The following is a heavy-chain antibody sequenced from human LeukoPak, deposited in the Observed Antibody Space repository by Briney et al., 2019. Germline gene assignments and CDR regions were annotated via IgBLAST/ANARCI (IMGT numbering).Heavy chain of an antibody. CDR1: GFTFSTYA. CDR3: AKLSESYSAY. Sequence: GGSLRLSYEVSGFTFSTYAMTWVRQASGKGLQWVSAISADGAAKYYADSVKGRFTISRDNSKNTLYLQMNSLRAEDTAIYYCAKLSESYSAYWGQGTLVTVSS. CDR2: ISADGAAK. D-gene: IGHD1-26*01. J-gene: IGHJ4*02. V-gene: IGHV3-23*01.